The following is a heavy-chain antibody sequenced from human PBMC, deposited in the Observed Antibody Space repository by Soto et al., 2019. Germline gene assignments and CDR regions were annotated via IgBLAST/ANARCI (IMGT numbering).Heavy chain of an antibody. CDR2: IDPSDSYT. J-gene: IGHJ3*02. Sequence: PGESLKISCKGSGYSFTSYWISWVRQMPGKGLEWIGRIDPSDSYTNYSPSFQGHVTISADKSISTAYLQWSSLKASDTAMYYCARGVQYYYGSGSYYNIWGQGTMVTLSS. CDR3: ARGVQYYYGSGSYYNI. CDR1: GYSFTSYW. V-gene: IGHV5-10-1*01. D-gene: IGHD3-10*01.